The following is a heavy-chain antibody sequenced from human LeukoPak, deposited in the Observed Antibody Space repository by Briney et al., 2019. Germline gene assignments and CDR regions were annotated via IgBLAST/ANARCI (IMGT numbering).Heavy chain of an antibody. J-gene: IGHJ5*02. CDR2: IIPIFGTA. V-gene: IGHV1-69*13. CDR3: ASSILTGYYGLGDWFDP. D-gene: IGHD3-9*01. CDR1: GGTFSSYA. Sequence: SVKVSCKASGGTFSSYAIGWVRQAPGQGLEWMGGIIPIFGTANYAQKFQGRVTITADESTSTAYMELSSLRSEDTAVYYCASSILTGYYGLGDWFDPWGQGTLVTVSS.